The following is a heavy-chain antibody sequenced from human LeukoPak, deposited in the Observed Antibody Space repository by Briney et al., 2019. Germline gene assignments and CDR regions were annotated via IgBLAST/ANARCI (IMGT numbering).Heavy chain of an antibody. CDR2: INHSGST. Sequence: SETLSLTCAVYGGSFSGYYWSWIRQPPGKGLEWIGEINHSGSTNYNPSLKSRVTISVDTSKNQFSLKLSSVTAADTAVYYCAREGPTRPYFDYWGQGTLVTVSS. CDR3: AREGPTRPYFDY. J-gene: IGHJ4*02. V-gene: IGHV4-34*01. CDR1: GGSFSGYY.